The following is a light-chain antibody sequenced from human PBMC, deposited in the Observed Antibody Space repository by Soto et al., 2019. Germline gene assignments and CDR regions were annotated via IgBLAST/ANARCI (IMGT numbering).Light chain of an antibody. J-gene: IGKJ1*01. CDR3: QQRSNWPRT. CDR2: DVS. CDR1: QSISTN. V-gene: IGKV3-11*01. Sequence: VLTQSPATRSVSPGGRATLSCRASQSISTNLVWYQQKPGQAPRLLIYDVSNRATGIPARFSGSGSGTGFTLTISSLEPEDFAVYYCQQRSNWPRTFGQGTKVDIK.